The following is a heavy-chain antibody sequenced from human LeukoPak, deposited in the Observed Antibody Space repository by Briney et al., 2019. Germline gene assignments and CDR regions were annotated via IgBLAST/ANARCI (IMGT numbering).Heavy chain of an antibody. Sequence: PGGSLRLSCAASGFTFSNYGMHWVRQAPGKGLEWVAFIRYDGSYQYYADSVKGRFTISRDNSKNTVYLQMNSLRAEDTAVYYCAKVTGVWLVVAGIFDYWGQGTLVTASS. J-gene: IGHJ4*02. V-gene: IGHV3-30*02. CDR3: AKVTGVWLVVAGIFDY. D-gene: IGHD6-19*01. CDR2: IRYDGSYQ. CDR1: GFTFSNYG.